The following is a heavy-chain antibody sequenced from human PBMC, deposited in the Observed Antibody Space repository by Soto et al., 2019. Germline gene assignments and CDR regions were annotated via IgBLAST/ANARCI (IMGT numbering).Heavy chain of an antibody. CDR1: GFIFNRNW. D-gene: IGHD4-4*01. CDR3: ARLPPRGDHNNYPMNY. CDR2: IKEDGSDK. Sequence: GGALRLSCADPGFIFNRNWMSWVRQAPGKGLECVANIKEDGSDKYYVDSVKGRFTISRDNAKNSLYLQMNSLRAEDTAVYYCARLPPRGDHNNYPMNYWGQGTLVTVSS. V-gene: IGHV3-7*03. J-gene: IGHJ4*02.